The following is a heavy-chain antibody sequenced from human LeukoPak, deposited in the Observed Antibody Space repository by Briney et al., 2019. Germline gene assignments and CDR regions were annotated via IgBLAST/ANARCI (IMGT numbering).Heavy chain of an antibody. CDR1: GDSVSSNSAA. D-gene: IGHD3-9*01. CDR2: TYYRSKWYN. Sequence: SQTLSFTCAISGDSVSSNSAAWNWIRQSPSRGLERLGRTYYRSKWYNDYAVSVKSRITINPDTSKNQFSLQLNSVTPEDTAVYYCARGGYDILTGYSIEAFDIWGQGTMVTVSS. V-gene: IGHV6-1*01. CDR3: ARGGYDILTGYSIEAFDI. J-gene: IGHJ3*02.